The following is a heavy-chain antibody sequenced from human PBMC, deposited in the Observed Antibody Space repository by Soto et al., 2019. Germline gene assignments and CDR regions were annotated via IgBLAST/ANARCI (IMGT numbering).Heavy chain of an antibody. CDR2: INHSGST. CDR3: ARGPYYDFWSGPGTYYYYYGMDV. Sequence: SETLSLTCAVYGGSFSGYYWSWIRQPPGKGLEWIGEINHSGSTNYNPSLKSRVTISVDTPKNQFSLKLSSVTAADTAVYYCARGPYYDFWSGPGTYYYYYGMDVWGQGTTVTVSS. D-gene: IGHD3-3*01. J-gene: IGHJ6*02. V-gene: IGHV4-34*01. CDR1: GGSFSGYY.